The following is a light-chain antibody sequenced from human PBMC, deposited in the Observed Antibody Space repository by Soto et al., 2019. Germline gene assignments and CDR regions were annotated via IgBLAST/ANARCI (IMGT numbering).Light chain of an antibody. CDR2: DVT. Sequence: QSALTQPRSVPGSPGQSVTISCTGFSSDIGAYKFVSWYQQHPGKAPRLMIFDVTKRPSGVPDRFSGSKSGNAASLTISGLQADDEADYYCCSYAGSHLWVFGGGTKLTVL. CDR3: CSYAGSHLWV. J-gene: IGLJ3*02. V-gene: IGLV2-11*01. CDR1: SSDIGAYKF.